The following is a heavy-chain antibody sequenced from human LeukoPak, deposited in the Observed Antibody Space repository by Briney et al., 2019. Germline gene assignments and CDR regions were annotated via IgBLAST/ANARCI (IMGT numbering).Heavy chain of an antibody. CDR3: AREPVVAAYMGV. V-gene: IGHV4-38-2*02. CDR2: IYHSGST. J-gene: IGHJ6*03. Sequence: SETLSLTCAVSGYSISSGYYWGWIRQPPGKGLEWIGSIYHSGSTYYNPSLKSRVTISVDTSKNQFSLKLSSVTAADTAVYYCAREPVVAAYMGVWGKGTTVTVSS. CDR1: GYSISSGYY. D-gene: IGHD2-15*01.